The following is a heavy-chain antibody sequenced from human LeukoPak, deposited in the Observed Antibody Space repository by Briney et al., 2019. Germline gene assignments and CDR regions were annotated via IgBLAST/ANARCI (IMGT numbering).Heavy chain of an antibody. J-gene: IGHJ4*02. CDR2: IYSSGST. CDR3: ARQDYTTGWYFLDQ. V-gene: IGHV4-59*01. CDR1: GGSISRYH. Sequence: SETLSLTCTVSGGSISRYHWSWVRQPPGKGLEWIGYIYSSGSTNYNPSLKSRVTISLDTSKNQFSLRLSSVTAADTAMYYCARQDYTTGWYFLDQWGQGTLVAVSS. D-gene: IGHD6-19*01.